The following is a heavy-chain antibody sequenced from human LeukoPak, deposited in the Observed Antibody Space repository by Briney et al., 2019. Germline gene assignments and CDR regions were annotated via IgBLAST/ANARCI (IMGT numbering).Heavy chain of an antibody. V-gene: IGHV4-34*01. D-gene: IGHD3-22*01. CDR2: INHSGST. CDR3: ARGPSNLYYYDSSGYETFDY. J-gene: IGHJ4*02. CDR1: GGSFSGYY. Sequence: PSETLSLTCAVYGGSFSGYYWSWIRQPPGKGLEWIGEINHSGSTNYSPSLKSRVTISVDTSKNQFSLKLSSVTAADTAVYYCARGPSNLYYYDSSGYETFDYWGQGTLVTVSS.